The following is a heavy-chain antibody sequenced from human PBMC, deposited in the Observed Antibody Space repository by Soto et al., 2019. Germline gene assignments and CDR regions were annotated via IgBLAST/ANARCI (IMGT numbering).Heavy chain of an antibody. D-gene: IGHD3-22*01. CDR1: GFTFSSYG. CDR3: AKDGGSVTMIVVVINEEHYFDY. V-gene: IGHV3-30*18. CDR2: ISYDGSNK. J-gene: IGHJ4*02. Sequence: GGSLRLSCAASGFTFSSYGMHWVRQAPGKGLEWVAVISYDGSNKYYADSVKGRFTISRDNSKNTLYLQMNSLRAEDTAVYYCAKDGGSVTMIVVVINEEHYFDYWGQGTLVTVSS.